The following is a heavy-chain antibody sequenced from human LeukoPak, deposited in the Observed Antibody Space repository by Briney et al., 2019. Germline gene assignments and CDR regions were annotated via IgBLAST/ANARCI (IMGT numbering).Heavy chain of an antibody. V-gene: IGHV3-11*04. J-gene: IGHJ4*02. D-gene: IGHD3-16*02. CDR2: ISSSGSTI. Sequence: LSLTCTVSGGSISSYYWSWIRQPPGKGLEWVSYISSSGSTIYYADSVKGQFTISRDNAKNSLYLQMNSLRAEDTAVYYCARAESNAAWDYVWGTYRYKSYSDYWGQGTLVTVSS. CDR1: GGSISSYY. CDR3: ARAESNAAWDYVWGTYRYKSYSDY.